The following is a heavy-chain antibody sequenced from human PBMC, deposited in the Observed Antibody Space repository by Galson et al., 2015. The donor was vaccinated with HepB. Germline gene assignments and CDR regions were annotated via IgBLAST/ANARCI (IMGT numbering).Heavy chain of an antibody. D-gene: IGHD1-26*01. V-gene: IGHV3-23*01. Sequence: SLRLSCAASGFTFSTYAMAWVRQAPGKGLEWVSAISGSGATTYYADAVKGRFTISRDNSKTTVFLQMNSLRAEDTALYFCAKDWSSSATYWRWAFDYWGQRGLVTVSS. CDR1: GFTFSTYA. CDR3: AKDWSSSATYWRWAFDY. CDR2: ISGSGATT. J-gene: IGHJ4*02.